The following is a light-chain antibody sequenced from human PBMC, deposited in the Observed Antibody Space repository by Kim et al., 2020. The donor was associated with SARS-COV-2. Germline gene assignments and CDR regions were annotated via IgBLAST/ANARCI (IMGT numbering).Light chain of an antibody. CDR2: DAS. Sequence: EIVLTQSPATLSLSLGERATLSCRASQSVASYLAWYQQRPGRAPTLLIYDASTRATAIPARFSGSGSGTDFTLTITSVGPEDFAVYYCQQRSSRPYTFGQGTKVDIK. CDR1: QSVASY. V-gene: IGKV3-11*01. CDR3: QQRSSRPYT. J-gene: IGKJ2*01.